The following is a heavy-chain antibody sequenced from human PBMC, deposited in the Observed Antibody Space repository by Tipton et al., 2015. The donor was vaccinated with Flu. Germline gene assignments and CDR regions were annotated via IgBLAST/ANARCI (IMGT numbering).Heavy chain of an antibody. CDR2: SHFTGGG. CDR3: VRVKTFDFIPNFFDP. Sequence: TLSLTCTVSDGSVSSSLYYWGWIRQPPGKTLEWIGHSHFTGGGSYSPSLKSRVTLSQDTSQNQFSLDLTSVTAADTAVYYCVRVKTFDFIPNFFDPWGPGTPVLVSS. V-gene: IGHV4-39*07. J-gene: IGHJ5*02. D-gene: IGHD3-9*01. CDR1: DGSVSSSLYY.